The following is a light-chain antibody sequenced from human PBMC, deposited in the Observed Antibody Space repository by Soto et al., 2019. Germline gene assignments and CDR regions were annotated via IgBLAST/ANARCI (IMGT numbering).Light chain of an antibody. CDR3: QYYGTSPQT. Sequence: EIVLTQSPGTLSLSPGERATLSCRASQSVSSSALAWYQQKPGQAPRRLIYGASSRATGIPGRFSGSGSGTDFTLTISRLEPEDFAVYYCQYYGTSPQTFGQGTKVDIK. J-gene: IGKJ1*01. CDR2: GAS. V-gene: IGKV3-20*01. CDR1: QSVSSSA.